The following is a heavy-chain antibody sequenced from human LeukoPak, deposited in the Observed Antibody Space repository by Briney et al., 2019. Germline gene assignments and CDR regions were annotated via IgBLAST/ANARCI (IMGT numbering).Heavy chain of an antibody. CDR1: GFSLSTSGVG. CDR2: IYWDDDK. CDR3: AHSQYYYDSSGYYLYYFDY. V-gene: IGHV2-5*02. D-gene: IGHD3-22*01. J-gene: IGHJ4*02. Sequence: SGPTLVNPTQTLTLTCTFSGFSLSTSGVGVGWIRQPPGKALEWLALIYWDDDKRYSPSLKSRLTITKDTSKNQVVLTMTNMDPVDTATYYCAHSQYYYDSSGYYLYYFDYWGQGTLVTVSS.